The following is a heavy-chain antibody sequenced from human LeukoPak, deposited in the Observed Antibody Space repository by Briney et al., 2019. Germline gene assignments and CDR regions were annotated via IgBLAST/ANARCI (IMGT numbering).Heavy chain of an antibody. J-gene: IGHJ3*02. D-gene: IGHD4-17*01. CDR3: ARLFYGDYGAFDM. Sequence: GGSLRLSCAASGFTFSTYSMNWVRQAPGKGLVWVSYISSRGTTIYYADSVKGRFTISRDNAKNSLYLQMNSLRDEDTAVYYCARLFYGDYGAFDMWGQGTMVTVSS. V-gene: IGHV3-48*02. CDR1: GFTFSTYS. CDR2: ISSRGTTI.